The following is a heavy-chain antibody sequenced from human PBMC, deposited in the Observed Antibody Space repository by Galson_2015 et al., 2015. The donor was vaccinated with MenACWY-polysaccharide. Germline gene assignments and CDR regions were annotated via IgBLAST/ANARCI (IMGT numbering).Heavy chain of an antibody. CDR1: GFTFDDYA. D-gene: IGHD4-17*01. Sequence: SLRLSCATSGFTFDDYAMHWVRQAPGKGLEWVSAISGSGGSTYYADSAKGRFTISRDNSKNTLYLQMNSLRAEDTAVYYCAKDWDGDDYNWFDPWGQGTLVTVSS. J-gene: IGHJ5*02. CDR3: AKDWDGDDYNWFDP. CDR2: ISGSGGST. V-gene: IGHV3-23*01.